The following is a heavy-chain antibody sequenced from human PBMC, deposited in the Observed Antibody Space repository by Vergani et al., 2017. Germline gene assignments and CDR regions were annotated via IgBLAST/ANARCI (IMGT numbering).Heavy chain of an antibody. V-gene: IGHV3-66*01. D-gene: IGHD1-26*01. CDR3: ARDKGGTPW. CDR2: IYSDGSK. CDR1: GFTFSSYA. Sequence: EVQLVESGGGLVQPGGSLRLSCSASGFTFSSYAMHWVRQAPGKGVEWVSIIYSDGSKYYADPVKGRFTISRDNSKSTLYLQMNSLRAEDTAVYYCARDKGGTPWWGQGTLVTVSS. J-gene: IGHJ1*01.